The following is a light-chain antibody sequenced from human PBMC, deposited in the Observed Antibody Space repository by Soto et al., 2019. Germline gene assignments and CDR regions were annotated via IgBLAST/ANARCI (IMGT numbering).Light chain of an antibody. CDR3: QQHSGWPQT. J-gene: IGKJ1*01. CDR2: KAS. V-gene: IGKV1-5*03. Sequence: DIQMPPSHSTLPGFVGDRLTITWRASQTISSSLAWYQQKPGKAPKLLIYKASTLKSGVPSRFSGSGSGTEFTLTISSLQSEDLAVYYCQQHSGWPQTFGQGTKVDIK. CDR1: QTISSS.